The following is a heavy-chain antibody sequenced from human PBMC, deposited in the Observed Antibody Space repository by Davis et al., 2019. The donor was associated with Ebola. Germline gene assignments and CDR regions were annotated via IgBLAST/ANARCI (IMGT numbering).Heavy chain of an antibody. Sequence: PGGSLRLSCAASGFTFSFYGMHWVRQAPGKGLEWVAFIRRDGSNKYYADSVKGRFTISRDNDKNSLSLQMNGLRAEDTAVYFCARTSIVGTTTTASDIWGQGTLVTVSS. CDR3: ARTSIVGTTTTASDI. CDR2: IRRDGSNK. D-gene: IGHD1-26*01. CDR1: GFTFSFYG. J-gene: IGHJ3*02. V-gene: IGHV3-30*02.